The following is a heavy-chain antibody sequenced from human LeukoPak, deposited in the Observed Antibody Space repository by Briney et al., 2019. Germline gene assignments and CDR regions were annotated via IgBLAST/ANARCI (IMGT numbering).Heavy chain of an antibody. Sequence: SETLSLTCAVYGGSFSGYYGSWIRQPPGKGLEWIGEINHSGSTNYNPSLKSRVTISVDTSKNQFSLKLSSVTAADTAVYYCARGTPTFIIVVVRAAIRNYYYYMDVWGKGTTVTVSS. V-gene: IGHV4-34*01. CDR1: GGSFSGYY. D-gene: IGHD2-2*02. CDR2: INHSGST. J-gene: IGHJ6*03. CDR3: ARGTPTFIIVVVRAAIRNYYYYMDV.